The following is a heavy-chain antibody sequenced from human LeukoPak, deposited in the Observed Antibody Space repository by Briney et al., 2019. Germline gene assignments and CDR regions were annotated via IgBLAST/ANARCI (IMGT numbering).Heavy chain of an antibody. V-gene: IGHV4-4*07. CDR1: GGSISSYY. CDR3: ARDLTVDTVMAFDY. D-gene: IGHD5-18*01. Sequence: PSETLSLTCTVSGGSISSYYWSWIRQPAGKGLEWIGRIYTSGSTNYNPSLKSRVTMSVDTSKNQFSLKLSSVTAADTAVYYCARDLTVDTVMAFDYWGQGTLVTVSS. J-gene: IGHJ4*02. CDR2: IYTSGST.